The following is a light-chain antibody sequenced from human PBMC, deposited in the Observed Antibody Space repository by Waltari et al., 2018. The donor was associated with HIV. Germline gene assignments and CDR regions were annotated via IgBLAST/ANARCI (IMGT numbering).Light chain of an antibody. CDR2: SNR. CDR3: QSYDSSLGGRV. CDR1: IMVAGSD. J-gene: IGLJ3*02. Sequence: QSVLTQPPSVSGAPGPRVTISCTGRIMVAGSDVHCFQQFPGTAPKLLIYSNRYRPSGVPDRFSGSNSGNSASLAITGLQAEDESTYYCQSYDSSLGGRVFGGGTNVTVL. V-gene: IGLV1-40*01.